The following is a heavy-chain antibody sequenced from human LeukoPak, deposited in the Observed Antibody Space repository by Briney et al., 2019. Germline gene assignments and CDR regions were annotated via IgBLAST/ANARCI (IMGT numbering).Heavy chain of an antibody. CDR2: INAVNGNT. CDR3: ARDRGDIVVVPAAMELDY. Sequence: PSVKLSSKVYGHTFTSCAMQWARQPPRQRLKWVGCINAVNGNTKYTQTFEDRLTITRHTSASTAYMELSSLRSEDTAVYYCARDRGDIVVVPAAMELDYWGQGTLVTVSS. D-gene: IGHD2-2*01. CDR1: GHTFTSCA. J-gene: IGHJ4*02. V-gene: IGHV1-3*01.